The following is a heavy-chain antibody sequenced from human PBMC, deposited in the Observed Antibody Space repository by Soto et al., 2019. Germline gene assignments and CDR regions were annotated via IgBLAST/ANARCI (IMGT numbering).Heavy chain of an antibody. CDR2: ISGGGGTA. Sequence: GGSLRLSCVASGFTFSSYAMSWVRQAPGKGLEWVSAISGGGGTAYYADSVKGRFTISRDNSKNTLYLQMTSLRAEDTAVYYCAKLDRSSTTCYTGGSWFDPWGQGTLVTV. J-gene: IGHJ5*02. V-gene: IGHV3-23*01. CDR3: AKLDRSSTTCYTGGSWFDP. CDR1: GFTFSSYA. D-gene: IGHD2-2*02.